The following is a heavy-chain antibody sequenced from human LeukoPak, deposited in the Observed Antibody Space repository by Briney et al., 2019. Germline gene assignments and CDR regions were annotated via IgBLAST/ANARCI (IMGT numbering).Heavy chain of an antibody. J-gene: IGHJ4*02. CDR3: AREVLETGTLNDY. CDR1: GFTVSSNY. V-gene: IGHV3-66*01. D-gene: IGHD1-7*01. CDR2: IYSGGSS. Sequence: GGSLRLSCAASGFTVSSNYMSWVRQAPGKGLEWVSVIYSGGSSYYADSVKGRFTISRDNAKNSLYLQMNSLRAEDTAVYYCAREVLETGTLNDYWGQGTLVTVSS.